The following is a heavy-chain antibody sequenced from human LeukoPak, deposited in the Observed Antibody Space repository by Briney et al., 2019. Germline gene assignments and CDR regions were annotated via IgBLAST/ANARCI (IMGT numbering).Heavy chain of an antibody. D-gene: IGHD2-15*01. J-gene: IGHJ6*02. Sequence: PSETLSLTCTVSGGSISSYYWSWIRQPPGKGLEWIGYIYYSGSTNYNPSLKSRVTISVGTSKNQFSLKLSSVTAADTAVYYCARDRGSRGYYYYGMDVWGQGTTVTVSS. CDR1: GGSISSYY. CDR3: ARDRGSRGYYYYGMDV. V-gene: IGHV4-59*01. CDR2: IYYSGST.